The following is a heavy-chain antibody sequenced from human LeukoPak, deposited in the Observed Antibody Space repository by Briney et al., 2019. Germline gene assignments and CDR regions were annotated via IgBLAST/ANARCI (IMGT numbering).Heavy chain of an antibody. CDR1: GFTFSSYG. CDR2: IYADGYT. J-gene: IGHJ3*01. Sequence: GGSLRLSCAASGFTFSSYGMHWVRQAPGKGLEWVSAIYADGYTRDAASVKGRFSISRHNSKNTVYLQMDNLRPEDTAVYYCARDRRGEKDFDVWGTGTMVTVSS. CDR3: ARDRRGEKDFDV. V-gene: IGHV3-53*04.